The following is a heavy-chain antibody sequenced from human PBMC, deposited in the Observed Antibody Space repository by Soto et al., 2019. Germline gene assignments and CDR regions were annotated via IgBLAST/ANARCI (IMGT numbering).Heavy chain of an antibody. CDR1: GGSFSGYY. Sequence: ASETLSLTCAVYGGSFSGYYWSWIRQPPGKGLEWIGEINHSGSTNYNPSLKSRVTISVDTSKNQFSLKLSSVTAADTAVYYCARGRQFTIFGVVKFDYWGQGTLVTVSS. V-gene: IGHV4-34*01. J-gene: IGHJ4*02. D-gene: IGHD3-3*01. CDR2: INHSGST. CDR3: ARGRQFTIFGVVKFDY.